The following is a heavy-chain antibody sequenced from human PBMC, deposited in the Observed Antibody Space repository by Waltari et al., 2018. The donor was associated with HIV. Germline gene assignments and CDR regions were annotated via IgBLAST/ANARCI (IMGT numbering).Heavy chain of an antibody. D-gene: IGHD3-3*01. V-gene: IGHV3-23*01. J-gene: IGHJ6*02. CDR2: ISGSGGST. CDR1: GFSFSRSA. CDR3: AKVHYDFWSGSYYYGMDV. Sequence: EVQLLEYGGGLVQPGGSLRLSCAASGFSFSRSAMSWVSQALGKGLEWVSAISGSGGSTDYADSVKGRFTISRDNSKNTLYLQMNSLRADDTAVYYCAKVHYDFWSGSYYYGMDVWGQGTTVTVSS.